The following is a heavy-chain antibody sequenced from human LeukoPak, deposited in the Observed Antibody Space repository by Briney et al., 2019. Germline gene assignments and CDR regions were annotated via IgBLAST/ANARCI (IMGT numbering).Heavy chain of an antibody. CDR3: ARGANIVVVVAATRWFDP. D-gene: IGHD2-15*01. J-gene: IGHJ5*02. CDR1: GYTFTSYY. CDR2: INPSGGST. Sequence: GASVKVSCKASGYTFTSYYMHWVRQAPGQGLEWMGIINPSGGSTSYAQKFQGRVTMTRDMSTSTVYMELSSLRSEDTAVYYCARGANIVVVVAATRWFDPWGQGTLVTVSS. V-gene: IGHV1-46*01.